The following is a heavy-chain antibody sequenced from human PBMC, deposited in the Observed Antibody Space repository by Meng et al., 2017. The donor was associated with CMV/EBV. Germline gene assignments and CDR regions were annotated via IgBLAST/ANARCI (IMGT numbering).Heavy chain of an antibody. CDR2: ISSSGSTI. J-gene: IGHJ4*02. CDR3: AREGSSGWYRHFGY. V-gene: IGHV3-48*03. D-gene: IGHD6-19*01. Sequence: GESLKISCAASGFTFSSYEMNWVRQAPGKGLEWVSYISSSGSTIYYADSVKGRFTISRDNAKNSLYLQMNSLRAEDTAVYYCAREGSSGWYRHFGYWGQGTLVTVSS. CDR1: GFTFSSYE.